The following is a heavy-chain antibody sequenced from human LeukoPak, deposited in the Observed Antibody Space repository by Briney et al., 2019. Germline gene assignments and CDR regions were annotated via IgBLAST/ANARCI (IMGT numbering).Heavy chain of an antibody. J-gene: IGHJ4*02. Sequence: SETLSLTCTVSGDSISSYYWSRIRQPPGKGLEWIGYIYYSGSTNYNPSLKSRVTISVDTSKNQFSLKLSSVTAADTAVYYCARVPVYYDFWSGSTVFDYWGQGTLVTVSS. V-gene: IGHV4-59*01. CDR2: IYYSGST. CDR1: GDSISSYY. D-gene: IGHD3-3*01. CDR3: ARVPVYYDFWSGSTVFDY.